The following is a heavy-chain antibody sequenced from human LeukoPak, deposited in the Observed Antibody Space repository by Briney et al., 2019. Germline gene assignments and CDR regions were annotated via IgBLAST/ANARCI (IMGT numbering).Heavy chain of an antibody. CDR2: ISSSSSYI. J-gene: IGHJ6*03. CDR3: ARGSRATGSTYYYYYMDV. D-gene: IGHD5-24*01. Sequence: GGSLRLSCGASGFTFSSYSLNWVRQAPGKGLEWVSSISSSSSYIYYADSVKGRFTISRDNAKNSLYLQMNSLRAEDTAVYYCARGSRATGSTYYYYYMDVWGKGTTVTVSS. CDR1: GFTFSSYS. V-gene: IGHV3-21*01.